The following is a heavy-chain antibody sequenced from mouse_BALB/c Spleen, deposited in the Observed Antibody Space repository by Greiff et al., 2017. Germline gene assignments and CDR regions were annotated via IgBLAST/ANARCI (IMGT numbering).Heavy chain of an antibody. CDR2: ISSGSSTI. CDR3: ATQLWRYAMDY. D-gene: IGHD1-1*02. Sequence: EVQLVESGGGLVQPGGSLKLSCAASGFTFSSYTMSWVRQTPEKRLEWVAYISSGSSTIYYADTVKGRFTISRDNPKNTLFLQMTSLRSEDTAMYYCATQLWRYAMDYWGQGTSVTVSS. J-gene: IGHJ4*01. CDR1: GFTFSSYT. V-gene: IGHV5-17*02.